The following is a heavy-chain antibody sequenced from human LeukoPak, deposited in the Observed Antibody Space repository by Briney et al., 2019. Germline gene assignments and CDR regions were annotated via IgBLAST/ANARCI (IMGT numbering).Heavy chain of an antibody. V-gene: IGHV3-23*01. J-gene: IGHJ4*02. CDR3: AKHSGSYFIYYVDS. CDR1: GFTFSSYG. Sequence: GGSLRLSCAASGFTFSSYGMSWVRQAPGKGLEWVSTISGSAYNTYYADSVKGRFTISRDNSANTLYLQMSSLRAEDTALYYCAKHSGSYFIYYVDSWGQGTLVTVSS. CDR2: ISGSAYNT. D-gene: IGHD1-26*01.